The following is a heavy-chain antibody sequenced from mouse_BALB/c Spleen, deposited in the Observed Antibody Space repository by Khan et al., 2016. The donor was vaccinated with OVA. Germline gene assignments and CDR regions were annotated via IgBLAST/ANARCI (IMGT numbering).Heavy chain of an antibody. V-gene: IGHV1S135*01. CDR3: AMGTCAY. D-gene: IGHD3-3*01. J-gene: IGHJ3*01. CDR2: IDPFNADT. CDR1: GYSFTSYY. Sequence: VQLQQSGPELMKPGASVKISCKASGYSFTSYYMHWMKQSHGKSLEWIGNIDPFNADTDYNQKFKGKATLTVDKSSNTAYMHLTSLTSEYSAISFWAMGTCAYWGQVTLVTVSA.